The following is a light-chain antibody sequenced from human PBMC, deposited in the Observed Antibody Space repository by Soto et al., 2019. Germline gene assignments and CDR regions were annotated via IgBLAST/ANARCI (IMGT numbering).Light chain of an antibody. J-gene: IGKJ5*01. Sequence: EIELTQSPGTLSSSPGERATLSCRASQSVTSRFLAWYQQKPGHAPSLLIYGASYKAAGIPERFGGSASGTVSPLTISSLEPEDVAVYYCQQYGTSPLTFGEGTRLEIK. CDR2: GAS. V-gene: IGKV3-20*01. CDR3: QQYGTSPLT. CDR1: QSVTSRF.